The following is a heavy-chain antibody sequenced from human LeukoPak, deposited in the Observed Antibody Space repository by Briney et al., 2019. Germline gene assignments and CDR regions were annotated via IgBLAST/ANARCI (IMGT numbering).Heavy chain of an antibody. CDR1: GFTFSSYA. CDR2: ISYDGSNK. Sequence: PGRSLRLSCAASGFTFSSYAMHWVRQAPGKGLEWVAVISYDGSNKYYADSVKGRFTISRDNSKNTLYLQMNSLRAEDTAVYYCAKESERQQLVPTPLFDYWGQGTLVTVSS. CDR3: AKESERQQLVPTPLFDY. J-gene: IGHJ4*02. D-gene: IGHD6-13*01. V-gene: IGHV3-30-3*01.